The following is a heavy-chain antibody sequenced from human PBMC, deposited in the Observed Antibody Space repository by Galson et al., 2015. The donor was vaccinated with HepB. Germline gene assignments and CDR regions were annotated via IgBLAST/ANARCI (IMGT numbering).Heavy chain of an antibody. CDR1: GYTFNNFL. D-gene: IGHD2-8*01. V-gene: IGHV1-3*01. CDR2: INAGNGNT. J-gene: IGHJ1*01. CDR3: ARRADIVLTPITVPAPFQH. Sequence: SVKVSCKASGYTFNNFLLHWVRQAPGQRLEWMGWINAGNGNTKYSQKFQDRVTITRDTSASTAYMELSSLRSEDTAVYFCARRADIVLTPITVPAPFQHWGQGTLVTVSS.